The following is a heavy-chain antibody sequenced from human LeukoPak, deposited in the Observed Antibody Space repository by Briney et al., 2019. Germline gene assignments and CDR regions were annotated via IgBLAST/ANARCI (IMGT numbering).Heavy chain of an antibody. D-gene: IGHD1-26*01. CDR3: ARWGSGSYYGMIDY. Sequence: ASVKVSCKASGYTFTSYGLSWVRQAPGQGLEWMGWISAYNGNTNYAQKLQGRVTMTTDTSTSTAYMELRSLRSDDTAVYDCARWGSGSYYGMIDYWGQGTLVTVSS. V-gene: IGHV1-18*01. CDR2: ISAYNGNT. J-gene: IGHJ4*02. CDR1: GYTFTSYG.